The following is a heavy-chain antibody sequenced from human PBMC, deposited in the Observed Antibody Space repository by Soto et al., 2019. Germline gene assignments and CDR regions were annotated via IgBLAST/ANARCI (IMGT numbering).Heavy chain of an antibody. J-gene: IGHJ4*02. CDR3: ARVSRLTDVVDY. CDR1: GFTFSDYY. Sequence: GGSLRLSCAASGFTFSDYYMSWIRQAPGKGLEWVSYISSSSSYTNYADSVKGRFTISRDNAKNSLYLQMNSLRAEDTAVYYCARVSRLTDVVDYWGQGTRVTVSS. D-gene: IGHD2-15*01. CDR2: ISSSSSYT. V-gene: IGHV3-11*06.